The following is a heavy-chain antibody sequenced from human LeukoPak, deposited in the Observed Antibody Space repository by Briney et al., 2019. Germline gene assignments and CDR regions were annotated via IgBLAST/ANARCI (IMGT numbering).Heavy chain of an antibody. D-gene: IGHD7-27*01. CDR2: ISGSGSAI. V-gene: IGHV3-48*02. Sequence: GGSLRLPCAASGFTFSNYNMNWVRQAPGKGLEWVPYISGSGSAIYYANSVKGRFTISRDNAKNSLYLQMNSLRDEDTAVYYCARAAWVDYWGQGTLVTVSS. CDR3: ARAAWVDY. CDR1: GFTFSNYN. J-gene: IGHJ4*02.